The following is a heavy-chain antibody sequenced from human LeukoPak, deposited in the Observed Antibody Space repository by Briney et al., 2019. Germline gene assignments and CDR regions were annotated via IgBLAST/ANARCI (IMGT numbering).Heavy chain of an antibody. J-gene: IGHJ4*02. D-gene: IGHD3-9*01. CDR2: IYSGGDT. Sequence: GGSLRLSCAASGFNVSSNYISWIRQAPGKGLEWVALIYSGGDTYYADSVKGRFTISRDTSKNTVYLHMNSLRPDDTATYYCARAILLTGSEYYFDSWGQGTLVTVSS. CDR3: ARAILLTGSEYYFDS. CDR1: GFNVSSNY. V-gene: IGHV3-53*01.